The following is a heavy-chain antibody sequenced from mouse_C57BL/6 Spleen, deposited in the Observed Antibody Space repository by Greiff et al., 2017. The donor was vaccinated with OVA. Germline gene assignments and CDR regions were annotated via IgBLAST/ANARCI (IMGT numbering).Heavy chain of an antibody. CDR3: ARYSAYWYFDV. Sequence: EVQRVESGGGLVKPGGSLKLSCAASGFTFSDYGMHWVRQAPEKGLEWVAYISSGSSTIYYAATVKGRFTISRDNAKNTLFLQMTSLRSEDTAMYYCARYSAYWYFDVWGTGTTVTVSS. CDR1: GFTFSDYG. V-gene: IGHV5-17*01. D-gene: IGHD2-12*01. CDR2: ISSGSSTI. J-gene: IGHJ1*03.